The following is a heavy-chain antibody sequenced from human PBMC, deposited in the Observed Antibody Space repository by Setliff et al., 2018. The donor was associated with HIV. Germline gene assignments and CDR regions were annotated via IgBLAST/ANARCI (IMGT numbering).Heavy chain of an antibody. CDR2: IYFSGST. CDR1: GGSISSYY. CDR3: ASGEYSYGYRFDY. J-gene: IGHJ4*02. Sequence: SETLSLTCTVSGGSISSYYWSWIRQPPGKGLEWIGYIYFSGSTNYNPSLKSRVTMSLDTSKNQFSLKLTSVTPADTAVYYCASGEYSYGYRFDYWGQGTLVTVSS. D-gene: IGHD5-18*01. V-gene: IGHV4-59*13.